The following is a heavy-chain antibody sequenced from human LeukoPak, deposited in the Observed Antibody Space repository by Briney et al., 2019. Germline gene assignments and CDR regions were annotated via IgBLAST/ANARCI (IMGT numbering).Heavy chain of an antibody. Sequence: ASVKVSCKASGYTFTGYYMHWVRQAPGQGLEWMGWINPNSGGTNYAQKFQGRVTMTRDTSISTAYMELSRLRSDDTAVYYCARAVSTITRGISDYWGQGTLVTVSS. V-gene: IGHV1-2*02. D-gene: IGHD5/OR15-5a*01. CDR2: INPNSGGT. CDR3: ARAVSTITRGISDY. CDR1: GYTFTGYY. J-gene: IGHJ4*02.